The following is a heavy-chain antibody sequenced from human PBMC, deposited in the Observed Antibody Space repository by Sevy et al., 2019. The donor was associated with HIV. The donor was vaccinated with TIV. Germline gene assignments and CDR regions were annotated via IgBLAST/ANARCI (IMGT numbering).Heavy chain of an antibody. D-gene: IGHD2-8*02. J-gene: IGHJ3*02. CDR1: GFTFSNHG. V-gene: IGHV3-30*02. Sequence: GGSLRLSCAASGFTFSNHGMHWVRQAPGKGLEWVAFIRYDGSNEYYGDSVKGRFTISRDNSKNTLYLQMNSMIPEDTAVYYCAKDRKVLLVVYAIPFDVFDIWGQGTMVTVSS. CDR3: AKDRKVLLVVYAIPFDVFDI. CDR2: IRYDGSNE.